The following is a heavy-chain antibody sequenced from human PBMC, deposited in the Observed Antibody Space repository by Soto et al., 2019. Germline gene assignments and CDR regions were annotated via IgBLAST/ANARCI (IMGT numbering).Heavy chain of an antibody. CDR1: WFSLTSRAVG. CDR3: AHGSGWLFDH. Sequence: GXTLVTPTQTLTXSCSFSWFSLTSRAVGVVWIRQPPGKALEWLALIYFDDYNHYSPSLRTRLTFTKDTSKNQVVLRMRNLDPGDTATYYCAHGSGWLFDHWGQGTLGTVS. J-gene: IGHJ5*02. D-gene: IGHD2-15*01. CDR2: IYFDDYN. V-gene: IGHV2-5*02.